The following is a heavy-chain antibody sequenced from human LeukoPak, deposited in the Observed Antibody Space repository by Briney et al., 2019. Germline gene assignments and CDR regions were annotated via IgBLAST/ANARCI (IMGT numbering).Heavy chain of an antibody. CDR2: IYPANSDT. D-gene: IGHD3-10*01. J-gene: IGHJ4*02. CDR3: ARPHFYASGSPYYLDY. Sequence: GESLKISCKGSGYSFTSYWIGWVRQMPGKGLEWMGIIYPANSDTRYNPSFKGQVTISADKSIRTAYLQWSNLKASDTAMYYCARPHFYASGSPYYLDYWGQGTLVTVSS. V-gene: IGHV5-51*01. CDR1: GYSFTSYW.